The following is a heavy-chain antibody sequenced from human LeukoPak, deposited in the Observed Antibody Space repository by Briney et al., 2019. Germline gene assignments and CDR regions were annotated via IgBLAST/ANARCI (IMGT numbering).Heavy chain of an antibody. CDR1: GGSISSSSYY. V-gene: IGHV4-39*01. Sequence: SETLSLTCTVSGGSISSSSYYWGWIRQPPGKGLEWIGSIYYSGSTYYNPSLKSRVTISVDTSKNQFSLKLSSVTAADTAVYYCASATPFWSGYYYPYWGQGTLVTVSS. CDR2: IYYSGST. CDR3: ASATPFWSGYYYPY. D-gene: IGHD3-3*01. J-gene: IGHJ4*02.